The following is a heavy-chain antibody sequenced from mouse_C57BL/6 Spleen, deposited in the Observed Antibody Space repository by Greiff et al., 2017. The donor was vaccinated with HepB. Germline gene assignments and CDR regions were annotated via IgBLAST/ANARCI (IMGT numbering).Heavy chain of an antibody. J-gene: IGHJ2*01. CDR2: IYPGDGDT. Sequence: QVQLQQSGPELVKPGASVKISCKASGYAFSSSWMNWVKQRPGKGLEWNGRIYPGDGDTNYNGKFKGKATLTADKSSSTAYMQLSSLTSEDSAVYFCARERGTTVDAFDYWGQGTTLTVSS. CDR1: GYAFSSSW. V-gene: IGHV1-82*01. CDR3: ARERGTTVDAFDY. D-gene: IGHD1-1*01.